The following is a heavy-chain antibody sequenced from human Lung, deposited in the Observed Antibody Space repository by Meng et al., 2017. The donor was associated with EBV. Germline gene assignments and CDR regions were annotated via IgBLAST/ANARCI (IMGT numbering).Heavy chain of an antibody. J-gene: IGHJ4*02. CDR3: TSRSF. CDR1: GFTFSASA. Sequence: EVQRVESGGGLVPPGGYLKLSCAASGFTFSASAMHWVRQASGKGLEWVGRIRSKANNYATAFGASVEGRFTISRDDSNNTAYLQMNSLKTEDTAVYYCTSRSFWGQGILVTVSS. CDR2: IRSKANNYAT. V-gene: IGHV3-73*02.